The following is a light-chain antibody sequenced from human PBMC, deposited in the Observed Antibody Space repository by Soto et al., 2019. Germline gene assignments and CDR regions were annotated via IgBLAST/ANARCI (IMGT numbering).Light chain of an antibody. CDR3: SSFPSSTTYV. V-gene: IGLV2-14*02. Sequence: QSVLTQPASVSGSPGQSITISCTGTSSDVGSYNLVSWYQQHPGEVPKVIIFNVNNRPPGVSDRFSGSRSGNTASLTISGLHAEDEADYYSSSFPSSTTYVFGTGTQLTVL. CDR1: SSDVGSYNL. J-gene: IGLJ1*01. CDR2: NVN.